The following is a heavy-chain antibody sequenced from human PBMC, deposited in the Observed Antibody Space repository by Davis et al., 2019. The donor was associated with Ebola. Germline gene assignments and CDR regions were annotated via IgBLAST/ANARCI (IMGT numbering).Heavy chain of an antibody. Sequence: SLKISCAASGFTFDDYAMHWVRQAPGKGLEWVSGISWNSGNIGYADSVKGRFTISRDNAKNSLYLQMNSLRAEDTAFHYCAKNYVGGTIASAGSSLGYWGQGTLVTVSS. D-gene: IGHD6-13*01. V-gene: IGHV3-9*01. J-gene: IGHJ4*02. CDR2: ISWNSGNI. CDR3: AKNYVGGTIASAGSSLGY. CDR1: GFTFDDYA.